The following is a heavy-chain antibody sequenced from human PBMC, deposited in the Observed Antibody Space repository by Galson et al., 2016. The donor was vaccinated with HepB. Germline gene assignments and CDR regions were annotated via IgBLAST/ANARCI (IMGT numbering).Heavy chain of an antibody. CDR1: GGTFSSYG. D-gene: IGHD3-3*01. Sequence: SVKVSCKASGGTFSSYGISWVRQAPGQGLEWMGGIIPMFGTTNYAQKFQHRVKITADKFTSTVYMELGSLRSEDTAVYYCARGEVTWSGYYIRGMDFWGQGTLVTVSS. CDR3: ARGEVTWSGYYIRGMDF. V-gene: IGHV1-69*06. CDR2: IIPMFGTT. J-gene: IGHJ4*02.